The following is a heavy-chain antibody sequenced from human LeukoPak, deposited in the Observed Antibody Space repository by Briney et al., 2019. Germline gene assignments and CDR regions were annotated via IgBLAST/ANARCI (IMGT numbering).Heavy chain of an antibody. CDR2: IKGDGSEK. J-gene: IGHJ4*02. CDR3: ARGFRFLEDY. D-gene: IGHD3-3*01. Sequence: QAGGSLRLSCAASGFTFSSYGMSWVRQAPGKGLEWVGNIKGDGSEKYYVDSVKGRFTISRDNAKNSLYLQMNSLRAEDTAVYYCARGFRFLEDYWGQGTLVTVSS. V-gene: IGHV3-7*01. CDR1: GFTFSSYG.